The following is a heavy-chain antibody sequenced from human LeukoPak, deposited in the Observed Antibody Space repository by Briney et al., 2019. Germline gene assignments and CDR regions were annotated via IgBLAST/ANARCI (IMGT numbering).Heavy chain of an antibody. D-gene: IGHD3-22*01. J-gene: IGHJ5*02. CDR2: IRYDGNNK. CDR1: GFSFSSFG. CDR3: AKDTGDYYDTSGNYYTGWFDP. V-gene: IGHV3-30*02. Sequence: GGSLRLSCEASGFSFSSFGLHWVRQAPGKGLEWVAFIRYDGNNKYFADSVKGRFSISRDNSKNTVYLQMNSLRPEDTAVYHCAKDTGDYYDTSGNYYTGWFDPWGQGTLVTVSS.